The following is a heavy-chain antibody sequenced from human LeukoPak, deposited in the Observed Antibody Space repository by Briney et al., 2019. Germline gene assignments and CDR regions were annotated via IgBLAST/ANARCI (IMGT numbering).Heavy chain of an antibody. V-gene: IGHV3-11*04. D-gene: IGHD3-3*01. Sequence: GGSLRLSCAASGFTFSDYYMSWIRQAPGKGLEWVSYISTSGSTMYYADSVKGRFTISRDNAKNSLYLQMNSLRAEDTAVYYCARSYDFWTYYMDVWGKGTTVTVSS. CDR2: ISTSGSTM. CDR3: ARSYDFWTYYMDV. J-gene: IGHJ6*03. CDR1: GFTFSDYY.